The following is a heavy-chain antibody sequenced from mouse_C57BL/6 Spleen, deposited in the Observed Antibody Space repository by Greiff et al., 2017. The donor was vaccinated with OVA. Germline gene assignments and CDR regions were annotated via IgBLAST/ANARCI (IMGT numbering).Heavy chain of an antibody. V-gene: IGHV2-5*01. CDR2: IWRGGST. Sequence: VMLVESGPGLVQPSQSLSITCTVSGFSLTSYGVHWVRQSPGKGLEWLGVIWRGGSTDYNAAFMSRLSITKDNSKSQVFFKMNSLQADDTAIYYCAKTSYYQYYFDYWGQGTTLTVSS. J-gene: IGHJ2*01. CDR3: AKTSYYQYYFDY. D-gene: IGHD1-1*01. CDR1: GFSLTSYG.